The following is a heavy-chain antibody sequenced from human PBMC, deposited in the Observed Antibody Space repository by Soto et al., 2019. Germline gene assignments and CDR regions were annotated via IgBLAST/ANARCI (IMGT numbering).Heavy chain of an antibody. D-gene: IGHD3-10*01. CDR2: IIPIFGTA. V-gene: IGHV1-69*13. CDR3: ARDSGSRRPASPDY. Sequence: GASVKVSCKASGGTFSSYAISWVRQAPGQGLEWMGGIIPIFGTANYAQKFQGRVTITADESTSTAYMELSSLRSEDTAVYYCARDSGSRRPASPDYWGQGTLVTSPQ. J-gene: IGHJ4*02. CDR1: GGTFSSYA.